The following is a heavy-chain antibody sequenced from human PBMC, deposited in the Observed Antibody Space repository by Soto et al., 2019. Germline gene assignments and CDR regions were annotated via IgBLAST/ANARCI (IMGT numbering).Heavy chain of an antibody. D-gene: IGHD2-15*01. CDR1: GYSFTSYW. J-gene: IGHJ6*02. CDR2: IDPSDSYT. CDR3: ARSLVVVAAYYYYYGMDV. Sequence: PGESLKISFKGSGYSFTSYWISWVRQMPGKGLEWMGRIDPSDSYTNYSPSFQGHVTISADKSISTAYLQWSSLKASDTAMYYCARSLVVVAAYYYYYGMDVWGQGTTVTSP. V-gene: IGHV5-10-1*01.